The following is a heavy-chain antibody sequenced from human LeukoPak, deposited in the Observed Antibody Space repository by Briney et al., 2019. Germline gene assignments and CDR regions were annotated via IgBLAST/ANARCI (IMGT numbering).Heavy chain of an antibody. D-gene: IGHD2-8*01. J-gene: IGHJ6*03. CDR2: ISSSSSYI. CDR3: AKDRCSNGIGCYYYYMDV. Sequence: GGSLRLSCAASGFTFSSYSMNWVRQAPGKGLEWVSSISSSSSYIYYADSVKGRFAISRDNAKNSLYLQMNSLRAEDTAVYYCAKDRCSNGIGCYYYYMDVWGKGTTVTISS. CDR1: GFTFSSYS. V-gene: IGHV3-21*01.